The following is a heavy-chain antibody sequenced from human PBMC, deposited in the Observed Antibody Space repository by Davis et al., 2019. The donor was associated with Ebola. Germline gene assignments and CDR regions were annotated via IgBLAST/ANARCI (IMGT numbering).Heavy chain of an antibody. CDR2: IKQDGSEK. D-gene: IGHD3-10*01. Sequence: GGSLRLSCAASGFTFSSYWMSWVRQAPGKGLEWVANIKQDGSEKYYVDSVKGRFTISRDNAKNSLSLQMNSLRAEDTAVYYCTASSSGPDYWGQGTLVTVSS. CDR3: TASSSGPDY. J-gene: IGHJ4*02. CDR1: GFTFSSYW. V-gene: IGHV3-7*03.